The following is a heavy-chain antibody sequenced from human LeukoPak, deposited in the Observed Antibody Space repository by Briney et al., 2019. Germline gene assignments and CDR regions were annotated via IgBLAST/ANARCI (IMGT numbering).Heavy chain of an antibody. V-gene: IGHV4-34*01. J-gene: IGHJ4*02. Sequence: SETLSLTCAVYGGSFSGYYWSWIRQPPGNGLEWIGEINHSGSTNYNPSLKSRVTISVDTSKNQFSLKLSSVTAADTAVYYCARRASPGSGWYAFDYWGQGTLVTVSS. CDR1: GGSFSGYY. CDR3: ARRASPGSGWYAFDY. CDR2: INHSGST. D-gene: IGHD6-19*01.